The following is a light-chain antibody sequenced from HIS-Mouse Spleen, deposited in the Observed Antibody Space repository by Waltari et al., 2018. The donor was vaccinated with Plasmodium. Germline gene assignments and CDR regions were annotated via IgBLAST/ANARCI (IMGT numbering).Light chain of an antibody. J-gene: IGLJ1*01. CDR2: EFS. CDR1: SSDVGGYNY. V-gene: IGLV2-11*01. CDR3: CSDAGSYTYV. Sequence: QSALTQPRSVSGSPGQSVTISCTGTSSDVGGYNYVSWYQQHPGKAPKLRIYEFSNLPSGVPVRVSGSKAGNPASLTISGLQAEDEADYYCCSDAGSYTYVFGTGTKVTVL.